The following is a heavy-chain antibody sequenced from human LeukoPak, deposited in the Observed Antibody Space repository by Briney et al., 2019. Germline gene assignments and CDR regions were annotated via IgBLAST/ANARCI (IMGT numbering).Heavy chain of an antibody. Sequence: GGSLRLSCVASGFSFSSYWMSWVRQAPGKGLEWVANIKQDGSEKYYVDSVKGRFTIPRDNAKNSLYLQMNSLRAEDTAVYYCARYCSGGSCWDYWGQGTLVTVSS. J-gene: IGHJ4*02. D-gene: IGHD2-15*01. CDR2: IKQDGSEK. CDR1: GFSFSSYW. V-gene: IGHV3-7*01. CDR3: ARYCSGGSCWDY.